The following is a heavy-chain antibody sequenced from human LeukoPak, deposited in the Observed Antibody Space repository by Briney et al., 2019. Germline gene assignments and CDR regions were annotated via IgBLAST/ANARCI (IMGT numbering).Heavy chain of an antibody. CDR2: ISSSSGYI. Sequence: GGSLRLSCAASGFTFSSYSMNWVRQAPGQGLEWVSSISSSSGYIWYVDSVKGRFTISRDNAKNSLYLQMNSLRAEDTAVYYCARGEIQLWLRYFDYWGQGTLVTVSS. D-gene: IGHD5-18*01. V-gene: IGHV3-21*01. CDR1: GFTFSSYS. J-gene: IGHJ4*02. CDR3: ARGEIQLWLRYFDY.